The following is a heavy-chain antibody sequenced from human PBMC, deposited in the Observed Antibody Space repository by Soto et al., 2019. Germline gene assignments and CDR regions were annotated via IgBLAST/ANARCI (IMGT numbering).Heavy chain of an antibody. CDR1: GGTVSSYA. CDR2: INPSGGST. V-gene: IGHV1-46*03. CDR3: AREYYYDSSGRMFDY. Sequence: GASVKVSCKASGGTVSSYAISWVRQAPGQGLEWMGIINPSGGSTSYAQKFQGRVTMTRDTSTSTVYMELSSLRSEDTAVYYCAREYYYDSSGRMFDYWGQGTLVTVSS. D-gene: IGHD3-22*01. J-gene: IGHJ4*02.